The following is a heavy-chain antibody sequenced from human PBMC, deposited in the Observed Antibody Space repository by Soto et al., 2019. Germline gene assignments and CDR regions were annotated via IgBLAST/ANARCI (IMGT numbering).Heavy chain of an antibody. CDR3: ARVGGQSYYGMDV. D-gene: IGHD2-15*01. V-gene: IGHV1-18*01. J-gene: IGHJ6*02. Sequence: QVQLVQSGAEVKKPGASVKVSCKASGYTFTSYGITWVRQAPGQGLEWMGWISTYNGNTNYAQKLQGRVTMTIDTSTRTDYMEMRSLRSDDAAVYYCARVGGQSYYGMDVWGQGTTVTVSS. CDR2: ISTYNGNT. CDR1: GYTFTSYG.